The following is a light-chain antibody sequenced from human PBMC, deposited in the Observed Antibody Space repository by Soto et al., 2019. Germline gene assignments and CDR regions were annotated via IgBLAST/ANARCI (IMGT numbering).Light chain of an antibody. V-gene: IGLV2-23*01. CDR3: CSYAGSRTYV. CDR1: SRDVGSYNL. Sequence: QSALTQPASVSGSPGQSITISCTGTSRDVGSYNLVSWYQQHPGKAPKLMIYEGSKRPSGVSNRFSGSESGNTASLTISGLQAEDEADYYCCSYAGSRTYVFGTGTKVTVL. CDR2: EGS. J-gene: IGLJ1*01.